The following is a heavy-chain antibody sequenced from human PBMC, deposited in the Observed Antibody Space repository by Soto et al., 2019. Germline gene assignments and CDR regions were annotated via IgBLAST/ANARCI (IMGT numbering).Heavy chain of an antibody. CDR1: GFNFFNYA. Sequence: GGSLRLSCAASGFNFFNYAMTWVRQAPGKGLEWVSGISGDGTRTYYGDSVKGRFTISRDNSKNTVFLQMNSLRAEDTALYYCVKDLRPNRGWFGPWGQGTRVTVSS. CDR3: VKDLRPNRGWFGP. V-gene: IGHV3-23*01. J-gene: IGHJ5*02. CDR2: ISGDGTRT. D-gene: IGHD3-3*01.